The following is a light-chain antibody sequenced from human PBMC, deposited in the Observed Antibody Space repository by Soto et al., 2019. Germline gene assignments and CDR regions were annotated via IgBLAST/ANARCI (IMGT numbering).Light chain of an antibody. J-gene: IGKJ1*01. CDR2: TTS. CDR3: HPYYMPPRT. V-gene: IGKV1-39*01. CDR1: QSVNTY. Sequence: DIQMTQSPSSLSASVGDRVTISCRASQSVNTYVNWYQQKPGKAPNLLIYTTSTLQSGVPSRFSGSGSGTAFTLTISGLQPEDFATYSCHPYYMPPRTFGPRTNVDIK.